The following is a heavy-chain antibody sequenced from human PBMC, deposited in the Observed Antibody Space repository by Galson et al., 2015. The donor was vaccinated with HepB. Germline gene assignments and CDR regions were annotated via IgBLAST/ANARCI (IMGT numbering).Heavy chain of an antibody. J-gene: IGHJ4*02. D-gene: IGHD6-19*01. CDR3: AGKEIAVAGIDY. V-gene: IGHV3-30*03. CDR2: ISYDGSNK. CDR1: GFTFSSYG. Sequence: SLRLSCAASGFTFSSYGMHWVRQAPGKGLEWVAVISYDGSNKYYADSVKGRFTISRDNSKNTLYLQMNSLRAEDTAVYYCAGKEIAVAGIDYWGQGTLVTVSS.